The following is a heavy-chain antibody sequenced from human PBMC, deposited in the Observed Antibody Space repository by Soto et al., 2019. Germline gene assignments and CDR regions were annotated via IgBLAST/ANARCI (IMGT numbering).Heavy chain of an antibody. CDR1: GGSISSGGYY. CDR2: IYYSGST. CDR3: ARVYTAMVPYYFDY. V-gene: IGHV4-31*03. Sequence: SETLSLTCTVSGGSISSGGYYWSWIRQHPGKGLEWIGYIYYSGSTYYNPSLKSRVTISVDTSKNQLSLKLSSVTAADTAVYYCARVYTAMVPYYFDYWGQGTLVTVS. D-gene: IGHD5-18*01. J-gene: IGHJ4*02.